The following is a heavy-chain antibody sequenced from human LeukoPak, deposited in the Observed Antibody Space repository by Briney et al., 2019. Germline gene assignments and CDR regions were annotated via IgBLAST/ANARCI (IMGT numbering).Heavy chain of an antibody. CDR3: AREGNYYDILTGFFDY. V-gene: IGHV1-18*01. J-gene: IGHJ4*02. D-gene: IGHD3-9*01. CDR1: GYTFTSYG. Sequence: ASVKVSCKASGYTFTSYGISWVRQAPGHGLEWMGWISAYNGNTNYAQKLQGRVTMTTDTSTSTAYMELRSLRSDDTAVYYCAREGNYYDILTGFFDYWGQGTLVTVSS. CDR2: ISAYNGNT.